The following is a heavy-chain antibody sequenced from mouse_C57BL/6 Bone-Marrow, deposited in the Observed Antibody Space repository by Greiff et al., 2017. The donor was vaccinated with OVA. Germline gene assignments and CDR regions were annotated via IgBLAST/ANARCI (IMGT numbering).Heavy chain of an antibody. CDR3: ARIITTVVENFDY. CDR2: IYPGDGDT. D-gene: IGHD1-1*01. V-gene: IGHV1-82*01. Sequence: QVQLQQSGPELVKPGASVKISCKASGYAFSSSWMNWVKQRPGKGLEWIGRIYPGDGDTNYNGKFKGKATLTADKSSSTAYMQLSSLTSEDSAVYFCARIITTVVENFDYGGQGTTLTVSS. CDR1: GYAFSSSW. J-gene: IGHJ2*01.